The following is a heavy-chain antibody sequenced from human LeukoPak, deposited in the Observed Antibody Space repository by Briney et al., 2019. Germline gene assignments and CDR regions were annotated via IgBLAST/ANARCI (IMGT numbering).Heavy chain of an antibody. V-gene: IGHV3-53*01. Sequence: PGGSLRLSCAASGFTVSSNYMSWVRQAPGKGLEWVSVIYSGGSTYYADSVKGRFTISRDNSKNTLYLQMNSLRAEDTAVYYCASSIGYCSGGSCYVDYWGQGTLVTVSS. CDR3: ASSIGYCSGGSCYVDY. CDR2: IYSGGST. D-gene: IGHD2-15*01. CDR1: GFTVSSNY. J-gene: IGHJ4*02.